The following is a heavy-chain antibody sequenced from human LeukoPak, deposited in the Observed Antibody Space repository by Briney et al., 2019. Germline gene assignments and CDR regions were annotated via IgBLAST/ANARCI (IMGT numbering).Heavy chain of an antibody. V-gene: IGHV3-7*01. CDR3: LTYQTGKHAYFFDF. CDR1: GFTFSTYW. J-gene: IGHJ4*02. CDR2: IKEDGSVI. Sequence: GGSLRLSCAASGFTFSTYWMNWVRQVPGKGLEWVANIKEDGSVIFYADAVKGRFTISRDNAKKSLYLQMNNLSVADTAVYYFLTYQTGKHAYFFDFWGQGTRVTVCS. D-gene: IGHD3-9*01.